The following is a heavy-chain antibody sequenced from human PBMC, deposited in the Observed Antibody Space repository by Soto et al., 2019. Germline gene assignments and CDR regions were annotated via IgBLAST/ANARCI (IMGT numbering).Heavy chain of an antibody. CDR2: IIPIFGTA. CDR3: ARVGDLTYYYDSSGYPYFDF. D-gene: IGHD3-22*01. V-gene: IGHV1-69*01. CDR1: GGTFSSYA. J-gene: IGHJ4*01. Sequence: QVQLVQSGAEVKKPGSSVKVSCKASGGTFSSYAISWVRQAPGQGLEWMGGIIPIFGTANYAQKFQGRVTITADEATGTDYMELSSLRSEDTAVYYCARVGDLTYYYDSSGYPYFDFWGHGTLVTVSS.